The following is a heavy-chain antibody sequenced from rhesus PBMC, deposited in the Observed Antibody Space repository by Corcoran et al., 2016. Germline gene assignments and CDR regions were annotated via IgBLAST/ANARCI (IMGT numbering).Heavy chain of an antibody. D-gene: IGHD3-3*01. CDR1: GDSFSSYW. CDR3: AGHRDGPTRDY. CDR2: MVGKSGST. Sequence: QVQLQESGPGLVKPSETLSLSCAVSGDSFSSYWWTWIRQPPGKGLGWIGEMVGKSGSTNYSTSFKRRATIVKAASKNHLSLNLRSVTTADTAVYYWAGHRDGPTRDYWGQGVLVTVSS. V-gene: IGHV4-80*01. J-gene: IGHJ4*01.